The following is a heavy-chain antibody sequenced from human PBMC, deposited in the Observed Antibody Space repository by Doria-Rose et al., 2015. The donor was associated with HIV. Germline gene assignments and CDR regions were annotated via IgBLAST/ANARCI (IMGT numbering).Heavy chain of an antibody. Sequence: VSGGSISSSNWWSWVRQPPGKGLEWIGEIYHSGSTNYNPSLKSRVTISVDKSKNQFSLKLSSVTAADTAVYYCASEYCSGGSCYLPWGQGTLVTVSP. V-gene: IGHV4-4*02. D-gene: IGHD2-15*01. CDR2: IYHSGST. CDR1: GGSISSSNW. J-gene: IGHJ4*02. CDR3: ASEYCSGGSCYLP.